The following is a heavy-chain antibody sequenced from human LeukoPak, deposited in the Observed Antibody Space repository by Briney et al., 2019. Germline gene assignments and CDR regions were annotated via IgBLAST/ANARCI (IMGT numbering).Heavy chain of an antibody. D-gene: IGHD3-16*01. CDR1: GGSISTSYYY. CDR2: NSYSGST. V-gene: IGHV4-39*02. J-gene: IGHJ4*02. Sequence: TSETLSLTCTVSGGSISTSYYYWGWIRQSPGKGLEWIRNNSYSGSTYYNLTLQGSVSLSIDKNMNHFSLKVNSVTVADTAVYYCARFFYYDARRPPLWGQRTLVGVSS. CDR3: ARFFYYDARRPPL.